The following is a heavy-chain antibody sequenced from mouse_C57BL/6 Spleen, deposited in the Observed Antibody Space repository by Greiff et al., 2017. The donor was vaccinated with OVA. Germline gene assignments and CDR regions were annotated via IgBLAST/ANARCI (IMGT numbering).Heavy chain of an antibody. D-gene: IGHD1-1*01. J-gene: IGHJ3*01. CDR3: ARGGGGSSYLPWFAY. Sequence: QVHVKQPGAELVRPGTSVKLSCKASGYTFTSYWMHWVKQRPGQGLEWIGVIDPSDSYTNYNQKFKGKATLTVDTSSSTAYMQLSSLTSEDSAVYYCARGGGGSSYLPWFAYWGQGTLVTVSA. V-gene: IGHV1-59*01. CDR1: GYTFTSYW. CDR2: IDPSDSYT.